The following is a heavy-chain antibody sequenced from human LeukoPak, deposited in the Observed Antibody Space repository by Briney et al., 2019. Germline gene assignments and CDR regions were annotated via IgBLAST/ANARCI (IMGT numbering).Heavy chain of an antibody. V-gene: IGHV4-39*01. J-gene: IGHJ4*02. CDR1: GGSISSSSYY. CDR3: ARLSGIVVVSYYFDY. Sequence: PSETLSLTCTVSGGSISSSSYYWGWIRQPPGKGLEWIGSIYYSGSTYYNPSLKSRVTISVDTSKNQFSLKLSSVTAADTAVYYCARLSGIVVVSYYFDYWGQGTLVTVSS. CDR2: IYYSGST. D-gene: IGHD2-15*01.